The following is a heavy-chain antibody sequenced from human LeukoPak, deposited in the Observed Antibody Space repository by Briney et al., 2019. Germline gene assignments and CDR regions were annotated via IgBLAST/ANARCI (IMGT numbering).Heavy chain of an antibody. J-gene: IGHJ6*02. CDR2: IHHSGST. Sequence: SSETLSLTCAVYGGPFSGYYWSWIRQPPGKGLEWIGEIHHSGSTNYIPSLKSRVTISVDTSKNQVSLKLRSVTAADTAVYYCARGGVSVVPAAPTHYGLDAWGQGTTVTVSS. V-gene: IGHV4-34*01. D-gene: IGHD2-2*01. CDR1: GGPFSGYY. CDR3: ARGGVSVVPAAPTHYGLDA.